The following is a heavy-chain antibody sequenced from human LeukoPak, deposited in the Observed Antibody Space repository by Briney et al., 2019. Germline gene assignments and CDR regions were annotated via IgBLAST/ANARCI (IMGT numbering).Heavy chain of an antibody. CDR2: IYHSGST. CDR3: ARPLKPLLRYFDWLLDY. D-gene: IGHD3-9*01. V-gene: IGHV4-4*02. CDR1: GGSISSSNW. J-gene: IGHJ4*02. Sequence: PSETLSLTCAVSGGSISSSNWWSWVRQPPGKGLEWIGEIYHSGSTNYNPSLKSRVTISVDKSKNQFSLKLSSVTAADTAVYYCARPLKPLLRYFDWLLDYWGQGTLVTVSS.